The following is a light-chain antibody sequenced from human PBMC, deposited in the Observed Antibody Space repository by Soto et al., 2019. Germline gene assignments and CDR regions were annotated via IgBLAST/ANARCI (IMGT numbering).Light chain of an antibody. V-gene: IGLV2-14*03. CDR3: SSYGASSTL. J-gene: IGLJ2*01. Sequence: QSALTQPASLSGSPGQSITISCTGTSTDIGSYNYVSWYQQHPGKAPKLMIFDVRYRPSGISDRFSGSKSGNTASLTISGLQHEDEADYYCSSYGASSTLFGGGTKLTVL. CDR2: DVR. CDR1: STDIGSYNY.